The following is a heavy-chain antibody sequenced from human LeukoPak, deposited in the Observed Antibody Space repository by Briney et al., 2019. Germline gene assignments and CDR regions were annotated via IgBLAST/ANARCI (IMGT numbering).Heavy chain of an antibody. D-gene: IGHD4-17*01. CDR1: GFTFSSYA. J-gene: IGHJ6*02. CDR2: ISYDGSNK. Sequence: PGRSLRLSCAASGFTFSSYAMHWVRQALGKGLEWVAVISYDGSNKYYADSVKGRFTISRDNSKNTLYLQMNSLRAEDTAVYYCARNDYGDYHPYYGMDVWGQGTTVTVSS. V-gene: IGHV3-30-3*01. CDR3: ARNDYGDYHPYYGMDV.